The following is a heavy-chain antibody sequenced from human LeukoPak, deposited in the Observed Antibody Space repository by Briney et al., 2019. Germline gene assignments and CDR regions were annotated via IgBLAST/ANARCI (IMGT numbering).Heavy chain of an antibody. J-gene: IGHJ5*02. CDR1: DVSISNYY. Sequence: SETLSLTCTVSDVSISNYYWNWIRQPPGKGLEWIGYVSYSGTTNYSPSLRGRITLSVDSSKNQFSLKLNSVTPADTAVYYCASFQWGENWFDPWGQGTLVTVSS. V-gene: IGHV4-59*01. CDR2: VSYSGTT. CDR3: ASFQWGENWFDP. D-gene: IGHD1-26*01.